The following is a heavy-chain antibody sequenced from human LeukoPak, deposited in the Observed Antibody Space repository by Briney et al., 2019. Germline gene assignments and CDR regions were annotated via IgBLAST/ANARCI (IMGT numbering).Heavy chain of an antibody. J-gene: IGHJ6*02. CDR1: GGSFSGYY. Sequence: SGTLSLTCAVYGGSFSGYYWNWIRQPPGKGLEWIGEINHSGSTNYNPSLKSRVTISVDTSKNQFSLKLSSVTAADTAVYYCARAPTTVTTSYYYYGMDVWGQGTTVTVSS. CDR2: INHSGST. CDR3: ARAPTTVTTSYYYYGMDV. D-gene: IGHD4-17*01. V-gene: IGHV4-34*01.